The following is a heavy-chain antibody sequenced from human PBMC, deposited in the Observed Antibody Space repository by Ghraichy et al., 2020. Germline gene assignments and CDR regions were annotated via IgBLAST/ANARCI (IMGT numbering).Heavy chain of an antibody. Sequence: GESLNISCVGSGFTFSGYSMNWVRQSPGKGLEWVSYITSSSRTLSYEDSVKGRFTISRDNAQNSLYLQMNSLRDEDTAVYYCARASKVVRFFYYDGMDVWGQGTTVTVSS. CDR1: GFTFSGYS. J-gene: IGHJ6*02. CDR3: ARASKVVRFFYYDGMDV. V-gene: IGHV3-48*02. D-gene: IGHD4-23*01. CDR2: ITSSSRTL.